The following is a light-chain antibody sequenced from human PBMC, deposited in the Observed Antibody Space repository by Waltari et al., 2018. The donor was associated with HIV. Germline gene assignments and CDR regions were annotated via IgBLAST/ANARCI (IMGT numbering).Light chain of an antibody. J-gene: IGLJ2*01. V-gene: IGLV2-14*03. CDR2: DVR. Sequence: QSALTQPASVSGSPGQSITISCTETSSDVGGHNYVSWYQQHPGKAPKVMIYDVRNRPSGVSNRFSGSKSGNTASLTISGLQAEDEADYYCSSYISSDTVVFGGGTKLTVL. CDR1: SSDVGGHNY. CDR3: SSYISSDTVV.